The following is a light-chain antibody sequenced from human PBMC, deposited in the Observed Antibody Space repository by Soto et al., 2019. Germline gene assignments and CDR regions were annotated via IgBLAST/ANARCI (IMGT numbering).Light chain of an antibody. J-gene: IGKJ2*01. Sequence: DIVMTQSPDSLAVSLGERATINCKSSQSALYSSNNRNYLAWYQQKPGQPPKLLISWASTRESGVPDRFSGSGSGTDFTLTISSLQAEDVAVYYCQQYFSPPHSFGQGTKLEIK. CDR3: QQYFSPPHS. CDR2: WAS. V-gene: IGKV4-1*01. CDR1: QSALYSSNNRNY.